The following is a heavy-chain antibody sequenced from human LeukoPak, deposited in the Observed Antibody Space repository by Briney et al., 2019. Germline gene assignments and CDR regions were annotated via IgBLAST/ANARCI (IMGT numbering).Heavy chain of an antibody. CDR1: GYTFTGYY. V-gene: IGHV1-2*02. CDR2: INPNSGDT. D-gene: IGHD7-27*01. J-gene: IGHJ4*02. Sequence: ASVTVSCKASGYTFTGYYMHWVRQAPGQGLEWMGWINPNSGDTNYAQKFQGRVTMTRDTSISTAYMELSRLRSDDTAVYYCARDLHWGPDYGGRGTRVTVSS. CDR3: ARDLHWGPDY.